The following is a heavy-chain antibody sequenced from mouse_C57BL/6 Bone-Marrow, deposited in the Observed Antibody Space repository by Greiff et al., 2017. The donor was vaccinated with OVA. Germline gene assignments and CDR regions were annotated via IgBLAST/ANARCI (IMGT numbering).Heavy chain of an antibody. CDR3: ARWTVVDSYYFDY. V-gene: IGHV1-42*01. CDR2: INPSTGGT. Sequence: EVQLVESGPELVKPGASVKISCKASGYSFTGYYMNWVKQSPEKSLEWIGEINPSTGGTTYNQKFKAKATLTVDKSSSTAYMQLKSLTSEDSAVYYCARWTVVDSYYFDYWGQGTTLTVSS. CDR1: GYSFTGYY. D-gene: IGHD1-1*01. J-gene: IGHJ2*01.